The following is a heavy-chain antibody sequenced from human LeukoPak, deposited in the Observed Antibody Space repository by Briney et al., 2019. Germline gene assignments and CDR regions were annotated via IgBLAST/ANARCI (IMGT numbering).Heavy chain of an antibody. CDR3: ARGPASPVGATDFDY. V-gene: IGHV4-34*01. CDR1: GGSFSGYY. J-gene: IGHJ4*02. D-gene: IGHD1-26*01. CDR2: INQSEST. Sequence: SETLSLTCAVYGGSFSGYYWSWIRQAPGKGLEWIGEINQSESTNYNPSLKSRVTISLDTSKNQFSLTLTSVTAADTAVYYCARGPASPVGATDFDYWGQGTLVTVSS.